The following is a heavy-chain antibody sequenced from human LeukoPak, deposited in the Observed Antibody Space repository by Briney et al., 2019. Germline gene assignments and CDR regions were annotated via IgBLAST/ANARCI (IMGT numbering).Heavy chain of an antibody. Sequence: SETLSLTCSVSGDPISIYYWSWLRQPPGKGLEWIGYIDHTGRTNYNPSLNSRLTISRDTSKNHFSLRLSSVTAADTAVYFCARGRVSSSSWFSTYYYYFYMDVWGKGTTVTVSS. CDR1: GDPISIYY. J-gene: IGHJ6*03. V-gene: IGHV4-59*01. CDR3: ARGRVSSSSWFSTYYYYFYMDV. CDR2: IDHTGRT. D-gene: IGHD6-13*01.